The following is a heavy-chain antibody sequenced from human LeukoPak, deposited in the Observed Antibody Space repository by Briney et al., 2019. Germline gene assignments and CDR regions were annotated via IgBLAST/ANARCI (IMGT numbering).Heavy chain of an antibody. CDR1: GGSFSGYY. J-gene: IGHJ5*02. Sequence: SETLSLTCAVYGGSFSGYYWSWIRQPPGKGLEWIGEINHSGSTNYNPSLKSRVTISVDTSKNQFSLKLSSVTAADTAVYYWARVHIAVVSPIGNWFDPWGQGTLVTVSS. CDR2: INHSGST. D-gene: IGHD2-21*01. CDR3: ARVHIAVVSPIGNWFDP. V-gene: IGHV4-34*01.